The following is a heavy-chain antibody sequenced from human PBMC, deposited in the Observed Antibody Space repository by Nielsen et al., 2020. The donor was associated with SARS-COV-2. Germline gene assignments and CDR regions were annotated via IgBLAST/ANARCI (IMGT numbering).Heavy chain of an antibody. J-gene: IGHJ6*03. V-gene: IGHV3-30*03. Sequence: GGSLRLSCAASGFTFSSYGMHWVRQAPGKGLEWVAVISYDGSNKYYADSVKGRFTISRDNSKNTLYLQMNSLRAEDTAVYYCARDKYYYGSGSYYNPAHDYYYYYYMDVWGKGTTVTVSS. CDR1: GFTFSSYG. D-gene: IGHD3-10*01. CDR3: ARDKYYYGSGSYYNPAHDYYYYYYMDV. CDR2: ISYDGSNK.